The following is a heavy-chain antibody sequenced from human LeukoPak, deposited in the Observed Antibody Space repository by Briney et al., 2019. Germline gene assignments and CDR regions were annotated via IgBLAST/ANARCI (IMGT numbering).Heavy chain of an antibody. Sequence: SGPTLVNPTQTLTLTCTFSGFPLTTSGVGVGWIRQPPGKALEWLALISWDDDKRYSPSLKSRLSITKDTSKNQVVLTMTNMDPVDTATYYCARIPETKTSLDSWGQGVLVTVSS. CDR3: ARIPETKTSLDS. V-gene: IGHV2-5*02. CDR2: ISWDDDK. J-gene: IGHJ4*02. CDR1: GFPLTTSGVG.